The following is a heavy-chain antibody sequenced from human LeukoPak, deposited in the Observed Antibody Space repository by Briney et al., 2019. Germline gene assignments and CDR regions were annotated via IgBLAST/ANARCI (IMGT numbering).Heavy chain of an antibody. Sequence: PSETLSLTCTVSGGSISSSSYYWGWIRQPPGKGLEWIGSIYYSGSTYYNPSLKSRVTISVDTSKNQFSLKLSSVTAADTAVYYCARDPMSWWYGDPDAFDIWGQGTMVTVSS. J-gene: IGHJ3*02. D-gene: IGHD2-15*01. V-gene: IGHV4-39*07. CDR2: IYYSGST. CDR1: GGSISSSSYY. CDR3: ARDPMSWWYGDPDAFDI.